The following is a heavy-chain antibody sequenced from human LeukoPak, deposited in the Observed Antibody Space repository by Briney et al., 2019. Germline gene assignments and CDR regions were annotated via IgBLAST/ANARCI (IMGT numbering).Heavy chain of an antibody. D-gene: IGHD2-2*01. CDR2: IIPIFGTA. CDR3: ARGVVPAAIGGFDP. CDR1: GGSFSSYA. V-gene: IGHV1-69*13. Sequence: ASVKVSCKASGGSFSSYAISWERQAPGQGLEWMGGIIPIFGTANYAQKFQGRVTITADESTSTAYMELSSLRSEDTAVYYCARGVVPAAIGGFDPWGPGTLVTVSS. J-gene: IGHJ5*02.